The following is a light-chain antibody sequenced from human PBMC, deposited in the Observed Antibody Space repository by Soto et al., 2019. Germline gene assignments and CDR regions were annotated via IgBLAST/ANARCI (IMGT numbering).Light chain of an antibody. V-gene: IGKV1-39*01. Sequence: DVQMTQSPSSLSASVGDRVSITCRASQSISSYLNWYQQKPGKAPKLLIYAASSLQSGVPSRFSGSGSGTDFTLTISSLQPEDFVVYYCQQYNNWPRTFGQGTKVDIK. CDR3: QQYNNWPRT. CDR2: AAS. CDR1: QSISSY. J-gene: IGKJ1*01.